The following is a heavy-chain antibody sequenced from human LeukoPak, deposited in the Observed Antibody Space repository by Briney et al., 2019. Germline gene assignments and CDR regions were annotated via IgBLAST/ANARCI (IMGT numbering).Heavy chain of an antibody. CDR3: ARDGGNPFYYYYYMDV. V-gene: IGHV3-7*01. CDR1: GFTFSSYW. CDR2: IKQDGSEK. J-gene: IGHJ6*03. Sequence: GGSLRLSCAASGFTFSSYWMSWVRQTPGKGLEWVANIKQDGSEKYYVDSVKGRFTISRDNAKNSLYLQMNSLRAEDTAVYYCARDGGNPFYYYYYMDVWGKGTTVTISS. D-gene: IGHD4-23*01.